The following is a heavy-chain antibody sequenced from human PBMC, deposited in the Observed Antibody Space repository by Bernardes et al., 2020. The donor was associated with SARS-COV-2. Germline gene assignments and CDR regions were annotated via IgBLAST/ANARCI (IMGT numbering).Heavy chain of an antibody. J-gene: IGHJ4*02. D-gene: IGHD6-13*01. CDR1: GYSFTSYW. CDR3: ARHLTYSSSWPTFDY. CDR2: IYPGDSDT. V-gene: IGHV5-51*01. Sequence: GASLKISCKGSGYSFTSYWIGWVRPIPGKGLEWMGIIYPGDSDTRYSPSFQGQVTISADKSISTAYLQWSSLKASDTAMYYCARHLTYSSSWPTFDYWGQGTLVTVSS.